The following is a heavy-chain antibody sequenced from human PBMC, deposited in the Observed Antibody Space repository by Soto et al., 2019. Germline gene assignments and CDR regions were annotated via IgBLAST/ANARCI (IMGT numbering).Heavy chain of an antibody. Sequence: SVKVSCKASGGSFSSDAFGWLRQAPGQGLEWMGGIIPTSGTANYAQRFQGRATITADESTSTAYMELSSLTSEDTAVYFCARGQGYCSGGICYYYYYGMDVWGQGTTVTVSS. D-gene: IGHD2-15*01. V-gene: IGHV1-69*13. CDR3: ARGQGYCSGGICYYYYYGMDV. CDR2: IIPTSGTA. CDR1: GGSFSSDA. J-gene: IGHJ6*02.